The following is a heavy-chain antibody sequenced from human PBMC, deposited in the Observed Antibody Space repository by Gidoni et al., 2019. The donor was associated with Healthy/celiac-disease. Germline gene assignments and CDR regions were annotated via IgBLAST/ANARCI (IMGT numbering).Heavy chain of an antibody. CDR1: GGSFSGYY. Sequence: QVQLQQWGAGLLKPSETLSLTCAVYGGSFSGYYWSWIHQPPGKGLEWIGEINHSGSTNYNPSLKSRVTISVDTSKNQFSLKLSSVTAADTAVYYCARGGDYGGNSFDYWGQGTLVTVSS. D-gene: IGHD4-17*01. CDR3: ARGGDYGGNSFDY. V-gene: IGHV4-34*01. J-gene: IGHJ4*02. CDR2: INHSGST.